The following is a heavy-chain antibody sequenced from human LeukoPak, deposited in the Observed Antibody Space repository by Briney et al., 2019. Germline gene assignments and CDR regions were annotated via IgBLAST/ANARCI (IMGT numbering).Heavy chain of an antibody. Sequence: PGGSLRLSCAASGFTFSSYAMSWVRQAPGKGLEWVSAISGSGGSTYYADSVKGRFTISRDNSKSTLYLQMNSLRAEDTAVYYCAKRSLQRYYYDSSGPFDYWGQGTLVTVSS. CDR1: GFTFSSYA. J-gene: IGHJ4*02. CDR3: AKRSLQRYYYDSSGPFDY. D-gene: IGHD3-22*01. V-gene: IGHV3-23*01. CDR2: ISGSGGST.